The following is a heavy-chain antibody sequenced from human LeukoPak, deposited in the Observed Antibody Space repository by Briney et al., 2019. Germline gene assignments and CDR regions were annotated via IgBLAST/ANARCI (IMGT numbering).Heavy chain of an antibody. D-gene: IGHD5-18*01. Sequence: PSGTLSLTCAVSGGSISSSNWWSWVRPPPGKGPEWIGYIYYSGSINYNPSLKSRVTISVDTSKNQFSLKLSSVTAADTAVYYCARSRGYSYGTTFLDYWGQGTLVTVSS. CDR1: GGSISSSNW. CDR3: ARSRGYSYGTTFLDY. CDR2: IYYSGSI. J-gene: IGHJ4*02. V-gene: IGHV4-4*02.